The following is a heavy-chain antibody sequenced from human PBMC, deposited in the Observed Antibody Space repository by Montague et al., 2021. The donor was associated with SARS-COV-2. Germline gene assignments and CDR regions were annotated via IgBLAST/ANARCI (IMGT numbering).Heavy chain of an antibody. CDR2: IYASGST. J-gene: IGHJ4*02. CDR3: VRDGGNWYYFDS. Sequence: SETLSLTCTISGVSITSNYWNWVRQPAGTGLELIWHIYASGSTNYSPSLKSRVRLSIDNPKNQFSLKLESLTAADTAVYYCVRDGGNWYYFDSWGQGALVTVSS. V-gene: IGHV4-4*07. CDR1: GVSITSNY. D-gene: IGHD3-16*01.